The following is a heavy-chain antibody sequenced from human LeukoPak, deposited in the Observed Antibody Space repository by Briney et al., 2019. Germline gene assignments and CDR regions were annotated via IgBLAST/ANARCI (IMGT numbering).Heavy chain of an antibody. CDR2: IYYSGST. Sequence: SETLSLTCTVSGGSISSSYWSWIRQPPGKGLEWIGYIYYSGSTNYNPSFKSRVAISVDTSKNQFSLKLTSVTTADTAVYYCGRVAHYDYWSGLSRGYGMDVWGQGTTVTVSS. D-gene: IGHD3-3*01. CDR3: GRVAHYDYWSGLSRGYGMDV. V-gene: IGHV4-59*01. J-gene: IGHJ6*02. CDR1: GGSISSSY.